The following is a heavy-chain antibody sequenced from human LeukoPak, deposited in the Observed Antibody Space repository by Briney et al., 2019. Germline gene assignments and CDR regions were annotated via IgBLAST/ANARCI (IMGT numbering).Heavy chain of an antibody. CDR2: ISTSGDRT. Sequence: AGGSLRLSCAASGFTFSTYAVTWVRQAPGKGLEWVSGISTSGDRTYYADSVKGRFTISRDNSKNTLYLQMNSLRAEDTAEHYCARSAVGTSCCTAVDYWGQGTLVTVSS. V-gene: IGHV3-23*01. CDR3: ARSAVGTSCCTAVDY. J-gene: IGHJ4*02. D-gene: IGHD1-26*01. CDR1: GFTFSTYA.